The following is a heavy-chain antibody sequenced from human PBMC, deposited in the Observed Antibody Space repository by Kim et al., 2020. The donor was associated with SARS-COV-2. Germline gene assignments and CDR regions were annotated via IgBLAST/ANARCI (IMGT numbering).Heavy chain of an antibody. J-gene: IGHJ4*01. D-gene: IGHD3-22*01. CDR3: ARDRFYYDSSGRSFDY. V-gene: IGHV3-48*02. Sequence: GGSLRLSCAASGFTFSSYSMNWVRQAPGKGLEWVSYISSSSSTIYYADSVKGRFTISRDNAKNSLYLQMNRLRDEDTAVYYCARDRFYYDSSGRSFDYWG. CDR1: GFTFSSYS. CDR2: ISSSSSTI.